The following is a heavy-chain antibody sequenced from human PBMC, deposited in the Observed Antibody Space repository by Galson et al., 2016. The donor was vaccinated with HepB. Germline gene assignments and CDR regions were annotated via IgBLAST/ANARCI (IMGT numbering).Heavy chain of an antibody. CDR1: GFTLSSYW. J-gene: IGHJ4*02. V-gene: IGHV3-7*05. Sequence: SLRLSCAASGFTLSSYWMSWVRQAPGKGLERVANIKQDGSEEYYVDSVKGRFTISRDNAKNSLYLQMNSLRAEDTAVYYCARRRGSGSHDYWGQGTLVTVPS. D-gene: IGHD3-10*01. CDR2: IKQDGSEE. CDR3: ARRRGSGSHDY.